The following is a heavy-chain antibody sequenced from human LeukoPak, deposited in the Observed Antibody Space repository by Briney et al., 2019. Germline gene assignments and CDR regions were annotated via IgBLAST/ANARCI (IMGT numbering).Heavy chain of an antibody. CDR2: INPNSGGT. V-gene: IGHV1-2*06. Sequence: ASVKVSCXASGYTFTGYYMHWVRQALGQGLEWMARINPNSGGTNYAQKLQGRVTMTRDTSISTAYMELSRLRSDDTAVYYCARARIAVANWFDPWGQGTLVTVSS. D-gene: IGHD6-13*01. CDR3: ARARIAVANWFDP. J-gene: IGHJ5*02. CDR1: GYTFTGYY.